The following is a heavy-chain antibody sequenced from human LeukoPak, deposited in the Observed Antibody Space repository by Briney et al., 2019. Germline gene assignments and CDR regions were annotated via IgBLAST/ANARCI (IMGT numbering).Heavy chain of an antibody. CDR1: GYTFTGYY. Sequence: ASVKVSCKASGYTFTGYYMHWVRQAPGQGLEWMGWINPNSGGTNYAQKFQGRVTMTRNTSISTAYMELSSLRSEDTAVYYCARAWLDFWSGYYTRWFDPWGQGTLVTVSS. CDR2: INPNSGGT. CDR3: ARAWLDFWSGYYTRWFDP. D-gene: IGHD3-3*01. V-gene: IGHV1-2*02. J-gene: IGHJ5*02.